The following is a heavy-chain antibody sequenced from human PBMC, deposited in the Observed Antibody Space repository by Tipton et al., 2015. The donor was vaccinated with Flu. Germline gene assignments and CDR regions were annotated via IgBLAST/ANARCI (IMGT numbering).Heavy chain of an antibody. CDR1: GGSISSYY. CDR3: ATEYRGGGNRYYFDY. CDR2: IYSSGST. D-gene: IGHD4-23*01. V-gene: IGHV4-4*07. Sequence: LRLSCTVSGGSISSYYWSWIRQPAGKGLEWIGRIYSSGSTNYNPSLKGRVTMSVDTSKNHFSLKLSSVTAADTAVYYCATEYRGGGNRYYFDYWGQGTLVTVSS. J-gene: IGHJ4*02.